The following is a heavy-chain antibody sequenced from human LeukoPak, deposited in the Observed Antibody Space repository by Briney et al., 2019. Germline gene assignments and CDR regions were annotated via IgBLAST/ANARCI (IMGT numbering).Heavy chain of an antibody. CDR2: ISYDGSNK. Sequence: GGSLRLSCAASGFTFSSYAMHWVRQAPGKGLEWVAVISYDGSNKYYADSVKGRFTISRDNSKNTLYLQMNSLRAEDTAVYYCARVRGGATVDYWGQGTLVTVSS. CDR1: GFTFSSYA. V-gene: IGHV3-30*04. J-gene: IGHJ4*02. D-gene: IGHD1-26*01. CDR3: ARVRGGATVDY.